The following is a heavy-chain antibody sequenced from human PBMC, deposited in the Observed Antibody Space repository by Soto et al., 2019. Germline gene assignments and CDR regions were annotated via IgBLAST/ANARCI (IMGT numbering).Heavy chain of an antibody. CDR2: ITGSGGRT. D-gene: IGHD7-27*01. CDR3: AKGRTGAPYYGMDV. CDR1: GFTFSSYA. Sequence: EVQLLESGEGLVQPGGSLRLCCAASGFTFSSYAMSWVRQAPGKGLEWVSAITGSGGRTYYADSVKGRFTISRDNSKNTLYLQMNSLRAEDTVVYYCAKGRTGAPYYGMDVWGQGTTVTVSS. J-gene: IGHJ6*02. V-gene: IGHV3-23*01.